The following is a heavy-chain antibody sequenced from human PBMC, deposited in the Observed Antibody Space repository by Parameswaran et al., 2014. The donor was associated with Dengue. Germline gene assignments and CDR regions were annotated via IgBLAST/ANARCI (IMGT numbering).Heavy chain of an antibody. CDR2: IIPIFGTA. Sequence: SWVRQAPGQGLEWMGGIIPIFGTANYAQKFQGRVTITADESTSTAYMELSSLRSEDTAVYYCASNSPYSSSWYSGSGYYYYGMDVWGQGTTVTV. V-gene: IGHV1-69*01. J-gene: IGHJ6*02. D-gene: IGHD6-13*01. CDR3: ASNSPYSSSWYSGSGYYYYGMDV.